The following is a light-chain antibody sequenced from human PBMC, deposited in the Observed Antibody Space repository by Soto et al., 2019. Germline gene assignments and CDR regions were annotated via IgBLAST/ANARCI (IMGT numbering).Light chain of an antibody. CDR2: DAS. Sequence: ATQLTQSPSSLSASVGDRVTITCRASQGISSALAWYQQKPGKAPKLLIYDASSLESGVPSRFSGSGSGTDFTLTITSLQPEDFAAYYCQQFNSYPWTFGQGTKVEIK. CDR3: QQFNSYPWT. J-gene: IGKJ1*01. CDR1: QGISSA. V-gene: IGKV1-13*02.